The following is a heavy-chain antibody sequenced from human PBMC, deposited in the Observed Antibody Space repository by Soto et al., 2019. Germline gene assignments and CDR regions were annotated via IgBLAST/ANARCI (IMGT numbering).Heavy chain of an antibody. CDR3: ASPPRLATTFLGYFDL. J-gene: IGHJ2*01. V-gene: IGHV1-69*12. Sequence: QVQLVQSGAEVKKPGSSVKVSCKASGGTFSSYAISWVRQAPGQGLEWMGGTIPIFGTANYAQKFQGRVTIPADESTSTAYMELSSLRSEDTAVYYCASPPRLATTFLGYFDLWGRGTLVTVSS. CDR2: TIPIFGTA. CDR1: GGTFSSYA. D-gene: IGHD5-12*01.